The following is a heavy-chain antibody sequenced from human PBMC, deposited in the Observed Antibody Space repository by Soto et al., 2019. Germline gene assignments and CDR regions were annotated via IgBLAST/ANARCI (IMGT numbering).Heavy chain of an antibody. J-gene: IGHJ4*02. CDR3: ARGDEYSGYDSK. D-gene: IGHD5-12*01. CDR1: GGSFSDYY. V-gene: IGHV4-34*01. CDR2: INHRGST. Sequence: QVQLQQWGAGLLKPSETLSLTCAVYGGSFSDYYWSWIRQPPGKGLEWIGEINHRGSTNYNPSLKSRVTISVDTSKNQFSLKLSSVTAADTAVYYCARGDEYSGYDSKWGQGTLVTVSS.